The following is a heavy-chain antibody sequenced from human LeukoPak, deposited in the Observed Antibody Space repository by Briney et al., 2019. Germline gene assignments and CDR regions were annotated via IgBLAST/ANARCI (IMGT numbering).Heavy chain of an antibody. D-gene: IGHD6-13*01. V-gene: IGHV3-30*04. CDR3: AREAIAAAGTRDWFDP. Sequence: PGGSLRLSCAASGFTFSSYAMHWVRQAPGKGREGVAVISYDGSNKYYADSVKGRFTISRDNSKNTLYLQMNSLRAEDTAVYYCAREAIAAAGTRDWFDPWGQGTLVAVSS. CDR2: ISYDGSNK. J-gene: IGHJ5*02. CDR1: GFTFSSYA.